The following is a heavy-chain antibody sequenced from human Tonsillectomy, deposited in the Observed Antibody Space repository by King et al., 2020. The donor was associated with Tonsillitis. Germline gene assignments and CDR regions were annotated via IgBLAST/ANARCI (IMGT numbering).Heavy chain of an antibody. Sequence: QVQLVESGGGLVKPGGSLRLSCAASGFTFSDYYMIWIRQAPGKGLEWVSYISNSSSYINCADSVRGRFTISRDNAKNSLYLQMDSLRAEDTAVYYCARDLREPGGMDVWGQGTTVTVSS. CDR2: ISNSSSYI. D-gene: IGHD1-26*01. J-gene: IGHJ6*02. V-gene: IGHV3-11*06. CDR3: ARDLREPGGMDV. CDR1: GFTFSDYY.